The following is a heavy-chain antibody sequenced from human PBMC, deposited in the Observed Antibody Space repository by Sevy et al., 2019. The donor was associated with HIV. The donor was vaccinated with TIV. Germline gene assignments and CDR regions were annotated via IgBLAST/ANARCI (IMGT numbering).Heavy chain of an antibody. J-gene: IGHJ4*02. CDR1: GFTFSDYN. D-gene: IGHD3-22*01. CDR2: ISSSGTYI. CDR3: ARVVGRGDNSGYYWDY. V-gene: IGHV3-21*06. Sequence: GGSLRLSCAASGFTFSDYNMNWVRQAPGKGLEWVSSISSSGTYIYYTDSLKGRFTISRDNAKNFLFLQMNSLRAEDTAVYYCARVVGRGDNSGYYWDYWGQGTLVTVSS.